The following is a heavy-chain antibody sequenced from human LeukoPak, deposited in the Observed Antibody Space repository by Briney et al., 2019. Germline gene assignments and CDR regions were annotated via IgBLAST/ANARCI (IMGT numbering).Heavy chain of an antibody. CDR3: ARGPY. CDR1: GDSISSGDYY. CDR2: TSGTP. V-gene: IGHV4-61*02. J-gene: IGHJ4*02. Sequence: SQTLSLTCTVSGDSISSGDYYWNWIRQPAGKRLEWIGRTSGTPNYNPSFRGRLTISIDTSKNQFSLNLRSVTAAETGIYYCARGPYRGQGTLVTVSS.